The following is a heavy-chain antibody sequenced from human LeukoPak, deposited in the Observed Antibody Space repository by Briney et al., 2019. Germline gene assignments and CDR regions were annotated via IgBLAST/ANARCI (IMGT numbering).Heavy chain of an antibody. J-gene: IGHJ4*02. CDR3: ASSLAALI. Sequence: GGSLRLSCEASGFTFTSYWMHWVRQAPGKGLVWVSRIKRDGSSTNYADSVKGRFTISRDNAKNTVYLQMNSLRAEDTAVYYCASSLAALIWGQGTLVTVPS. CDR1: GFTFTSYW. V-gene: IGHV3-74*01. CDR2: IKRDGSST. D-gene: IGHD6-25*01.